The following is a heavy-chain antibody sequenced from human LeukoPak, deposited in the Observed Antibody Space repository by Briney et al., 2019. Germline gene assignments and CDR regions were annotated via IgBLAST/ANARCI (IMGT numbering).Heavy chain of an antibody. Sequence: GSLELSFSVSGFRLRTNYVSWVRPPPGEGLGWVSAIYSGGNTYYADSVKGRFTVSRDNSKNTVYLLMISLRAEDTAVYYCAREEADGYLNWGQGTLVTVSS. J-gene: IGHJ4*02. D-gene: IGHD5-18*01. CDR1: GFRLRTNY. CDR3: AREEADGYLN. CDR2: IYSGGNT. V-gene: IGHV3-53*01.